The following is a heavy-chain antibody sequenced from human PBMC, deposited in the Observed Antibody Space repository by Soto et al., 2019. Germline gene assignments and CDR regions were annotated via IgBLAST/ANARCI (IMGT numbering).Heavy chain of an antibody. V-gene: IGHV4-39*02. CDR1: GGSIATSSYF. CDR2: IDYRGTI. CDR3: SRRAPEGFDP. Sequence: QLRLQESGPRLAKPSETLSLTCTVSGGSIATSSYFWAWIRRPPGKGLEWIGSIDYRGTIYNNPSLKSRVTISVDTSKNHFSLNLDSVTAVDTALYYCSRRAPEGFDPWGQGTLVTVSS. J-gene: IGHJ5*02.